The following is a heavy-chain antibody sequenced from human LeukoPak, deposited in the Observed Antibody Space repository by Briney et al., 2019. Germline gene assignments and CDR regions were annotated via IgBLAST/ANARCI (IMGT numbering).Heavy chain of an antibody. CDR1: GGSISSSSYY. D-gene: IGHD2-15*01. V-gene: IGHV4-39*07. Sequence: SETLSLTCTVSGGSISSSSYYWGWIRQPPGKGLEWIGSIYYSGSTYYNPSLKSRVTISVDTSKNQFSLKLSSVTAADTAVYYCARDASYCSGGSCYDWFDPWGQGTLVTVSS. CDR3: ARDASYCSGGSCYDWFDP. J-gene: IGHJ5*02. CDR2: IYYSGST.